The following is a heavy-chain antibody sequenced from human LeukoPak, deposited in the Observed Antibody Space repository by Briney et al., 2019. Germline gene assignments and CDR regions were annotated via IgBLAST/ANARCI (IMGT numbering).Heavy chain of an antibody. V-gene: IGHV4-39*01. CDR3: ASPGSSYSSGWYRAFDI. CDR2: IYYSGST. CDR1: GGSISSSSYY. Sequence: SETLSLTCTVSGGSISSSSYYWGWIRQPPGKGLEWIGSIYYSGSTYYNPSLKSRVTISVDTSKNQFSLKLSSVTAADTAVYYCASPGSSYSSGWYRAFDIGGQGTMVTVSS. D-gene: IGHD6-19*01. J-gene: IGHJ3*02.